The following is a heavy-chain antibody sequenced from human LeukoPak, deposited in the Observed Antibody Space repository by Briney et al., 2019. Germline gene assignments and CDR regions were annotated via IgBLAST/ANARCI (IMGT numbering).Heavy chain of an antibody. V-gene: IGHV3-30-3*01. CDR3: ARNRGFDY. CDR2: ISYDGSNK. Sequence: GGSLRLSCAASGFTFSSYAMHWVRQAPGKGLEWVAVISYDGSNKHYADSVKGRFTISRDNSKNTLYLQMNSLRAEDTAVYYCARNRGFDYWGQGTLVTVSS. J-gene: IGHJ4*02. CDR1: GFTFSSYA.